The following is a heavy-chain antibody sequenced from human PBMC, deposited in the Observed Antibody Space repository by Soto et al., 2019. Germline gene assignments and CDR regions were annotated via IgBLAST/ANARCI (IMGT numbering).Heavy chain of an antibody. CDR3: ARAKLYSSSPYMDV. CDR2: IGTAGDT. Sequence: GGSLRLSCAASGFTFSSYDMHWVRQATGKGLEWVSAIGTAGDTYYPGSVKGRFTISRENAKNSLYLQMNSLRAEDTAVYYCARAKLYSSSPYMDVWGQGTTVTVSS. J-gene: IGHJ6*03. D-gene: IGHD6-6*01. CDR1: GFTFSSYD. V-gene: IGHV3-13*01.